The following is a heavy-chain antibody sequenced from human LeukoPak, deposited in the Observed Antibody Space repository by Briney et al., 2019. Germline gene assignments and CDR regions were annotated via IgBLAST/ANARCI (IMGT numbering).Heavy chain of an antibody. CDR3: AKDHVVISYGIFDY. D-gene: IGHD5-18*01. J-gene: IGHJ4*02. CDR1: GFTFSSYG. V-gene: IGHV3-30*02. CDR2: IRYGGSNK. Sequence: PGGSLRLSCAASGFTFSSYGMHWVRQAPGKGLEWVAFIRYGGSNKYYADSVKGRFTISRDNSKNTLYLQMNSLRAEDTAVYYCAKDHVVISYGIFDYWGQGTLVTVSS.